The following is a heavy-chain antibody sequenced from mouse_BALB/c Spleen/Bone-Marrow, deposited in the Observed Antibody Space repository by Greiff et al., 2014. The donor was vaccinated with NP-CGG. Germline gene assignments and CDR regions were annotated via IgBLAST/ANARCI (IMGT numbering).Heavy chain of an antibody. D-gene: IGHD2-14*01. V-gene: IGHV1S56*01. CDR2: IYLGNVNT. J-gene: IGHJ3*01. CDR3: ARRDYRYDGFAY. CDR1: GYTFTSYY. Sequence: VQLQQSGPELVKPGASVRVSCKASGYTFTSYYIHWVKQRPGQGLEWIGWIYLGNVNTKYNEKFKGKATLTADKPSSTAYMQLSSLTSEDSAVYFCARRDYRYDGFAYWGQGTLVTVSA.